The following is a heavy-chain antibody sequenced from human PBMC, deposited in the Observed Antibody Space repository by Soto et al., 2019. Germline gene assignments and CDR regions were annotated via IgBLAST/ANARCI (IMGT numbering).Heavy chain of an antibody. J-gene: IGHJ4*02. CDR1: GYTFTSYG. CDR3: ESAHDRGLGNY. V-gene: IGHV1-18*04. Sequence: QVQLVQSGAEVKKPGASVKVSCKASGYTFTSYGISWVRQAPGQGLEWMGWISAYNGNTKYAQKLQGRDTMTTDTSMRRTYMELGSLGSDDSAVYYRESAHDRGLGNYWSQGTPVTVTS. CDR2: ISAYNGNT. D-gene: IGHD1-1*01.